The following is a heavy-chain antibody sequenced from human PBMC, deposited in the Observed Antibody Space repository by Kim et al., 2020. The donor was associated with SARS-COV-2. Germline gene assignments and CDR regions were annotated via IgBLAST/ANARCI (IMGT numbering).Heavy chain of an antibody. CDR3: ARSEGRGSWHQFDY. CDR1: SDSISSYY. CDR2: IYYSGST. J-gene: IGHJ4*02. Sequence: SETLSLTCTVSSDSISSYYCSCIRQLPGKGLEWIGYIYYSGSTNYNPSLNSRVTISWDTSKNQFSLELTSVTDADTAVYYCARSEGRGSWHQFDYWGQGILVTVSS. D-gene: IGHD6-13*01. V-gene: IGHV4-59*01.